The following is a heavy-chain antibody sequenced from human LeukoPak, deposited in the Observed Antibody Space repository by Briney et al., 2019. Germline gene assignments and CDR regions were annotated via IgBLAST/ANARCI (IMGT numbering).Heavy chain of an antibody. CDR1: GFTFSSYW. D-gene: IGHD2-21*02. V-gene: IGHV3-7*01. J-gene: IGHJ3*02. CDR3: ARDVGIVVVTAAGAFDI. CDR2: IKQDGSEK. Sequence: PGGSLRLSCEASGFTFSSYWMSWVRQAPGKGLEWVANIKQDGSEKYYVDSVKGRFTISRDNAKNSLYLQMNSLRAEDTAVYYCARDVGIVVVTAAGAFDIWGQGTMVTVSS.